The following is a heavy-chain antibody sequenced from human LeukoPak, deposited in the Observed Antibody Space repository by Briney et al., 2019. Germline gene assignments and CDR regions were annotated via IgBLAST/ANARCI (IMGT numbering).Heavy chain of an antibody. Sequence: SETLSLTCTVSGGSMNTSCWTWIRQPPGMGLEWIGHIYYSGSTNYNPSLKSRVTISVDTSKNQFSLKLSSVTAADTAVYYCARGGGYASPIGYWGQGALVTVSS. V-gene: IGHV4-59*01. CDR2: IYYSGST. CDR3: ARGGGYASPIGY. CDR1: GGSMNTSC. J-gene: IGHJ4*02. D-gene: IGHD5-12*01.